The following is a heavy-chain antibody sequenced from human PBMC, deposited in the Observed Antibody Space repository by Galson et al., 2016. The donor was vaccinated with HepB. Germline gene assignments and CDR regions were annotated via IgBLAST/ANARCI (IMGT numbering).Heavy chain of an antibody. J-gene: IGHJ6*02. D-gene: IGHD2-15*01. V-gene: IGHV4-34*01. CDR1: GESFSRCY. CDR2: INHSGST. Sequence: SETLSLTCAVYGESFSRCYWSWIRQPPGKGLEYIGEINHSGSTNDNPSLKSRVTISVDTSKNQFSLKLTSVTAADTAVYYCARATIQKDLVLVAAAIKSYYYSYAMDVWGQRTTVTVSS. CDR3: ARATIQKDLVLVAAAIKSYYYSYAMDV.